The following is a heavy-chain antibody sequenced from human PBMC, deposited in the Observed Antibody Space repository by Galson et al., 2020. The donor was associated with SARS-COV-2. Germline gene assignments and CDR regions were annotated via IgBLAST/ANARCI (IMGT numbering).Heavy chain of an antibody. CDR2: INPSGGST. D-gene: IGHD3-10*01. J-gene: IGHJ4*02. V-gene: IGHV1-46*01. CDR1: GYTFTSYY. CDR3: ARGIGERGGTILLWFGEHPLGGFDY. Sequence: ASVKVSCKASGYTFTSYYMHWVRQAPGQGLEWMGIINPSGGSTSYAQKFQGRVTMTRDTSTSTVYMELSSLRFEDTAVYYCARGIGERGGTILLWFGEHPLGGFDYWGQGTLVTVSS.